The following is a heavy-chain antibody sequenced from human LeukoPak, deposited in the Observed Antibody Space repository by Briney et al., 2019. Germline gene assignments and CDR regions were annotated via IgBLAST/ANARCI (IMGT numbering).Heavy chain of an antibody. Sequence: GGSLRLSCAASGFTFNNYAMNWVRHAPGKGLEWVSSISGGGETTHYADSAKGRFTISRDNSQNTLYLQMNSLRAEDTAVYYCARDYADYVGYFFFDYWGQGTLVTVSS. CDR3: ARDYADYVGYFFFDY. CDR2: ISGGGETT. J-gene: IGHJ4*02. CDR1: GFTFNNYA. D-gene: IGHD4-17*01. V-gene: IGHV3-23*01.